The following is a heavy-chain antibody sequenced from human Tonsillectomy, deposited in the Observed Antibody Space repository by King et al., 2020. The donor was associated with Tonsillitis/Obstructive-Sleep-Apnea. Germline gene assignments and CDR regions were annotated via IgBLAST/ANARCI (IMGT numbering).Heavy chain of an antibody. CDR2: IRCGGVWT. D-gene: IGHD6-13*01. CDR1: GFTFSDYV. V-gene: IGHV3-23*04. J-gene: IGHJ5*02. Sequence: VQLVESGGGFVQPGGALRLSCAASGFTFSDYVMSWVRQAPGKGLGWVATIRCGGVWTFYADSVKGRFTVSTDNSKNTLYLQMSSLRAEDTAFYYCARLGISATGTNCFDTWGQGTLATISS. CDR3: ARLGISATGTNCFDT.